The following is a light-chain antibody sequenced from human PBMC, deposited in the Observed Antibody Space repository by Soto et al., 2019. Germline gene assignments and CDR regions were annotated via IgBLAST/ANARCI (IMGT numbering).Light chain of an antibody. CDR2: GAS. V-gene: IGKV3-15*01. Sequence: EIVMTQSPATLSVSPGERATLSCRASQSVRSNLAWYQQKPGQAPRLLIYGASTRATGIPARFSGSGSGTEFTLTISSLQSEDFAVYYCQQYNNWPLTSGGGTKVEIK. J-gene: IGKJ4*01. CDR3: QQYNNWPLT. CDR1: QSVRSN.